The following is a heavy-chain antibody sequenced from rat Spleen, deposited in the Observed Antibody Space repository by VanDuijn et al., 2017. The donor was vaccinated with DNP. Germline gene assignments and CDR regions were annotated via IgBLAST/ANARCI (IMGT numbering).Heavy chain of an antibody. J-gene: IGHJ2*01. CDR2: SNNDGKNS. CDR3: VRWNSGHFDY. D-gene: IGHD4-3*01. V-gene: IGHV5-7*01. CDR1: GMRFTDYH. Sequence: EVQFVESGGGLVQPGRSLKLSCVVSGMRFTDYHMAWVRQTPKKGLEWVATSNNDGKNSYYHDSMRGRFAISRDNAKSTLYLQMNSLRSEDMATYYCVRWNSGHFDYWGQGVMVTVSS.